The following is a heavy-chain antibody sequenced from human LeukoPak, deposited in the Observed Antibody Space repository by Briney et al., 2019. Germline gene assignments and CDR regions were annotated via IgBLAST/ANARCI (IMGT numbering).Heavy chain of an antibody. V-gene: IGHV3-48*03. CDR2: IGSSGTTI. Sequence: GGSLRLSCAVSGFPFSIYEMNWVRQAPGKGLEGVSNIGSSGTTIYYAVSVKGRYSISRDNAKSSLYLQMNSLRVEDTSVYYCALLAVASDFDSWGQGDLVTVSP. CDR1: GFPFSIYE. J-gene: IGHJ4*02. CDR3: ALLAVASDFDS. D-gene: IGHD6-19*01.